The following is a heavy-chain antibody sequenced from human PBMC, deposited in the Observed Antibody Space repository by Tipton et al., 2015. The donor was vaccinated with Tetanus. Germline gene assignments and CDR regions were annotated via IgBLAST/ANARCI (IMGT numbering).Heavy chain of an antibody. J-gene: IGHJ4*02. CDR1: GGTMRGDH. D-gene: IGHD3-9*01. Sequence: TLSLTCTVSGGTMRGDHWGWIRQPPGKGLEWIGRIYYSGSTSYNPSLKSRVTISVDTSKNQFSLELNSVTAADTAVYYCARRGGDFLTGYYDSWGQGTLVTVSS. CDR2: IYYSGST. CDR3: ARRGGDFLTGYYDS. V-gene: IGHV4-39*01.